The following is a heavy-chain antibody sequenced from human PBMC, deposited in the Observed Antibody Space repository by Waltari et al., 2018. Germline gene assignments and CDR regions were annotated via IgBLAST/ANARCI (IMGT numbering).Heavy chain of an antibody. CDR2: INHSRRT. D-gene: IGHD3-3*01. CDR1: GGFLSGYY. Sequence: QVQLQQWGAGLLKPSETLSLTCGVSGGFLSGYYWSWIRQSPGKGLEWIAEINHSRRTNYNPSLKSRVNLSVDTPKNQFSLKLTSMTAADTAVYYCARGLLHFNFWSKSEIGKEVYFDLWGQGTLVTVSS. J-gene: IGHJ4*02. CDR3: ARGLLHFNFWSKSEIGKEVYFDL. V-gene: IGHV4-34*01.